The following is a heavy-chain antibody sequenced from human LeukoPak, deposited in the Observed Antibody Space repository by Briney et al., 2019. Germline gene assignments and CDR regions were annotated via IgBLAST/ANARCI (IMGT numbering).Heavy chain of an antibody. J-gene: IGHJ4*02. CDR2: ISWNSGSI. CDR3: AKDTAAGIGLGFDY. CDR1: GFTFDDYA. V-gene: IGHV3-9*01. D-gene: IGHD6-13*01. Sequence: GGSLRLPCAASGFTFDDYAMHWVRQAPGKGLEWVSGISWNSGSIGYADSVKGRFTISRDNAKNSLYLQMNSLRAEDTALYYCAKDTAAGIGLGFDYWGQGTLVTVSS.